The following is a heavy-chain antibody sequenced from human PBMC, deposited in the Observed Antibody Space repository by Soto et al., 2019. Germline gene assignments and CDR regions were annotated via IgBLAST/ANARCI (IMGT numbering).Heavy chain of an antibody. J-gene: IGHJ2*01. Sequence: QITLKESGPTLVKPTQTLTLTCTFSGFSLSTSGVGVGWIRQPPGKALEWLALIYWDDDKRYSPSLKSRLTTTTDTSKNRLVLTMPNMDPVDTATYYCAHSRRDGYNFFWYSALWGRGTLVTVSS. CDR3: AHSRRDGYNFFWYSAL. CDR2: IYWDDDK. CDR1: GFSLSTSGVG. D-gene: IGHD5-12*01. V-gene: IGHV2-5*02.